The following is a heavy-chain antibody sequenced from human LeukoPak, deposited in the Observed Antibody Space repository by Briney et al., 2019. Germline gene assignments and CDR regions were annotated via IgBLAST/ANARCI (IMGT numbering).Heavy chain of an antibody. CDR1: GFTFSDYY. D-gene: IGHD3-22*01. J-gene: IGHJ4*02. Sequence: GGSLRLSCAASGFTFSDYYMSWIRQAPGKGLEWVSSITGSGFTTYYADSVKGRFTISRDNAKNSLYLQMNSLRAEDTAVYKCARDSRASYYYSSGCLDYWGQGTLVTVSS. CDR2: ITGSGFTT. V-gene: IGHV3-11*04. CDR3: ARDSRASYYYSSGCLDY.